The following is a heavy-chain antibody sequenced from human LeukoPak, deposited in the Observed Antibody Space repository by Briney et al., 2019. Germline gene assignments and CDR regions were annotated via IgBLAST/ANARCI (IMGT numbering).Heavy chain of an antibody. D-gene: IGHD3-22*01. CDR2: IYTSGST. CDR1: GGSISSYY. V-gene: IGHV4-4*07. J-gene: IGHJ6*03. CDR3: ARAKGYYDSSGYYFNYYYYMDV. Sequence: SETLSLTCTVSGGSISSYYWSWIRHPPGKGLEWIGRIYTSGSTNYNPSLKSRVTMSVDTSKNQFSLKLSSVTAADTAVYYCARAKGYYDSSGYYFNYYYYMDVWGKGTTVTISS.